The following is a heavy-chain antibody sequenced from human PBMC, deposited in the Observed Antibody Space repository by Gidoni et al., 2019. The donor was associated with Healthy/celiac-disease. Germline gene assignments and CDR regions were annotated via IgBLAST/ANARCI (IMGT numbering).Heavy chain of an antibody. V-gene: IGHV4-59*08. D-gene: IGHD5-12*01. CDR3: ARQRGVDYYGMDV. J-gene: IGHJ6*02. CDR1: GGSISSYY. CDR2: IYYSGST. Sequence: QVQLQESRPGLVKPSETLSLTCTVSGGSISSYYWSWIRQPPGKGLEWIGYIYYSGSTNYNPSLKSRVTISVDTSKNKFSLKLSSVTAEDTAVYYCARQRGVDYYGMDVWGQGTTVTVSS.